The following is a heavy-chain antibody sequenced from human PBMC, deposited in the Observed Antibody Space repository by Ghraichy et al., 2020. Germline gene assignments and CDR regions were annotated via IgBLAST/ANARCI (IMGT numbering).Heavy chain of an antibody. CDR3: ARDWANGMDV. V-gene: IGHV4-59*11. Sequence: SQTLSLTCTVSGDPMSSHHWSWIRQPPGKGLEWIGYIYYTGSTNANPSLKSRVTISLDTSKKQFSLNLTSVTAADTAVYYCARDWANGMDVWGQGTTVTVSS. D-gene: IGHD7-27*01. CDR1: GDPMSSHH. J-gene: IGHJ6*02. CDR2: IYYTGST.